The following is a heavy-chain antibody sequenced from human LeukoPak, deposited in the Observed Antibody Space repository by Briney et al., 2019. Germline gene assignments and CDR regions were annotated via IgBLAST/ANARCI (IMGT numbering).Heavy chain of an antibody. CDR3: ARDWRYSSSWFDY. D-gene: IGHD6-13*01. V-gene: IGHV3-21*01. CDR2: ISSSSSYI. J-gene: IGHJ4*02. CDR1: GFTFSSYS. Sequence: GGSLRLSCAASGFTFSSYSMNWVRQAPGKGLEWVSSISSSSSYIYYADSVKGRFTISRDNAKNSLYLQMNSLRGEDTAVYYCARDWRYSSSWFDYWGQGTLVTVSS.